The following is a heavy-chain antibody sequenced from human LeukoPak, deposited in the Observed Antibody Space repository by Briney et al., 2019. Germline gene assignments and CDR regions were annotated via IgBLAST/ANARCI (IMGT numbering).Heavy chain of an antibody. D-gene: IGHD4-17*01. CDR2: IYSGGST. Sequence: GGSLRLSCAASGFTVSSNYMSWVRQAPGKGLEWVSVIYSGGSTYYADSVKGRFTISRDNSKNTLYLQMNSLRAEDTAVYYCARGKDSWGDYYGDEYYYYYYGMDVWGQGTTVTVSS. CDR3: ARGKDSWGDYYGDEYYYYYYGMDV. V-gene: IGHV3-53*01. CDR1: GFTVSSNY. J-gene: IGHJ6*02.